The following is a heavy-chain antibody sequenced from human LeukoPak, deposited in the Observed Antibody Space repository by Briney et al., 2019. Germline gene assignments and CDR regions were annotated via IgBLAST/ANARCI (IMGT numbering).Heavy chain of an antibody. J-gene: IGHJ4*02. CDR1: GFTFSSYA. V-gene: IGHV3-30-3*01. Sequence: GGSLRLSCAASGFTFSSYAMHWVRQAPGKGLEWVAVISHDGSNKYYADSVKGRFTISRDNSKNTLYLQMNSLRAEDTAVYYCASPPYGGNGYYFDYWGQGTLVTVSS. D-gene: IGHD4-23*01. CDR2: ISHDGSNK. CDR3: ASPPYGGNGYYFDY.